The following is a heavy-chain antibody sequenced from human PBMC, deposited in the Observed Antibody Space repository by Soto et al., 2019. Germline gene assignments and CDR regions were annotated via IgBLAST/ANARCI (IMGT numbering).Heavy chain of an antibody. Sequence: XGTLSLTCIVSGDSIRSSIYQWGWIRQPPGRGLEWIGSAYYSESTYYNPSLKSRVTISVDTSKNQFSLRVNSVTAADTAVYYCARHRNWKADYWGQGTLVTVSS. D-gene: IGHD1-1*01. CDR3: ARHRNWKADY. V-gene: IGHV4-39*01. CDR1: GDSIRSSIYQ. J-gene: IGHJ4*02. CDR2: AYYSEST.